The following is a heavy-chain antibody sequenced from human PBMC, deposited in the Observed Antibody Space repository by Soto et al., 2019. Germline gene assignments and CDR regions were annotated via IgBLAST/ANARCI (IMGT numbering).Heavy chain of an antibody. D-gene: IGHD1-26*01. Sequence: TSETLSLTCTVSGGSISSYYWSWIRQPPGKGLEWIGYIYYSGSTNYNPSLKSRVTISVDTSKNQFSLKLSSVTAADTAVYYCASGRHSGSYYYWGQGTLVTVSS. V-gene: IGHV4-59*01. CDR3: ASGRHSGSYYY. CDR2: IYYSGST. J-gene: IGHJ4*02. CDR1: GGSISSYY.